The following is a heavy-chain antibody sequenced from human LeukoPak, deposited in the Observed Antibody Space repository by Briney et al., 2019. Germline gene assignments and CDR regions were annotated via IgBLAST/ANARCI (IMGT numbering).Heavy chain of an antibody. D-gene: IGHD3-3*01. Sequence: GGSLRLSCAASGFTFSSYSMNWVRQAPGKGLEWVSYISSSSSTIYYADSVKGRFTISRDNAKNSLYLQMNSLRAEDTAVYYCARERQNKDFWSGGDYWGQGTLFTVSS. J-gene: IGHJ4*02. CDR3: ARERQNKDFWSGGDY. CDR2: ISSSSSTI. V-gene: IGHV3-48*01. CDR1: GFTFSSYS.